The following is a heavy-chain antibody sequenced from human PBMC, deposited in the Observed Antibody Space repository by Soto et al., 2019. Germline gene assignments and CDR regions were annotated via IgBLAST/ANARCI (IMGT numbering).Heavy chain of an antibody. V-gene: IGHV1-69*12. J-gene: IGHJ6*02. CDR1: GDTFSSHA. CDR3: VRTRKPYMILCGDV. Sequence: QVQLVQSGAEVKNPGSSVKVSCKASGDTFSSHAINWVRQAPGQGLEWMGGIIPMFGRPSSPQKFQDRVSITADESTSTVYMELTSLTSEDTAVYYSVRTRKPYMILCGDVWGQGTSVTVSS. CDR2: IIPMFGRP. D-gene: IGHD3-10*02.